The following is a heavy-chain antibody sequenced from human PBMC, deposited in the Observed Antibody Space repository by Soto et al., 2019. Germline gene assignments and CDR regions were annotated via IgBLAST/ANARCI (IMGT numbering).Heavy chain of an antibody. CDR1: GDSISSIY. J-gene: IGHJ6*02. CDR3: ARALRAHYGMDV. Sequence: QVRLQESGPVLVKPSQTLAPTCTITGDSISSIYCNWIRQHRGKGLEWLGYIYYSGATSYNPSLKSRVTISVDTSKSQFSLKLSSVTAADTAVYYCARALRAHYGMDVWGQGTTVTVS. V-gene: IGHV4-59*01. CDR2: IYYSGAT.